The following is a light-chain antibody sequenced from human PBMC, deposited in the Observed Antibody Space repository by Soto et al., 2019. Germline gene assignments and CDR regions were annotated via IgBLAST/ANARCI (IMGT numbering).Light chain of an antibody. V-gene: IGKV3-20*01. J-gene: IGKJ5*01. CDR3: QQYGTSPIN. CDR2: GAS. Sequence: IVLRQSPGTLSLSPGERASLSCRASQSIKNNFLAWYQQKPGQAPRLLIFGASSRSSGIPYRFSGSGSGTDFTLTVSRLEPEDFAVYYCQQYGTSPINFGQGTRLEIK. CDR1: QSIKNNF.